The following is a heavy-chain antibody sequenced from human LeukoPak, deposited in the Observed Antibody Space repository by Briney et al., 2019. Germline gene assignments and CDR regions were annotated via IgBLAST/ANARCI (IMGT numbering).Heavy chain of an antibody. J-gene: IGHJ4*02. CDR2: ISSSSSYI. CDR1: GFTFSSYS. D-gene: IGHD3-22*01. CDR3: ARDLGTSGYYGHFDY. Sequence: GGSLRLSCAASGFTFSSYSMNWVRQAPGKGLEWVSSISSSSSYIYYADSVKGRFTIPRDNAKNSLSLQMNSLRAGDTAVYYCARDLGTSGYYGHFDYWGQGTMVTVSS. V-gene: IGHV3-21*01.